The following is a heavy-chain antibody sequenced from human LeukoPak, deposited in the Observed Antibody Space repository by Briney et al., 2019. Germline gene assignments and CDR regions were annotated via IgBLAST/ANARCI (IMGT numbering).Heavy chain of an antibody. D-gene: IGHD5-12*01. V-gene: IGHV1-2*02. CDR2: ISPSSGGT. CDR1: GYTLTDYY. J-gene: IGHJ4*02. CDR3: ARGLVGSAYDFDY. Sequence: ASVKVSCKSSGYTLTDYYIHWVRQAPGQGLEWMGWISPSSGGTNYAQNFQGRVTLTRDTSIRTVYMELSSLRSDDTAVYYCARGLVGSAYDFDYWGQGTLVPVSS.